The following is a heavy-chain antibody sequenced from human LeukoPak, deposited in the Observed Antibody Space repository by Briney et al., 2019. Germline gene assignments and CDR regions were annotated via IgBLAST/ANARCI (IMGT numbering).Heavy chain of an antibody. CDR2: ISAYNGNT. CDR1: GYTFTSYG. D-gene: IGHD3-22*01. V-gene: IGHV1-18*01. CDR3: ARWWYDSSGYYYFDY. J-gene: IGHJ4*02. Sequence: GASVKVSCKASGYTFTSYGISWVRQAPGQGLEWMGWISAYNGNTNYAQKLQGRVTMITDTSTSTAYMELRSLRSDDTAVYYCARWWYDSSGYYYFDYWGQGTLVTVSS.